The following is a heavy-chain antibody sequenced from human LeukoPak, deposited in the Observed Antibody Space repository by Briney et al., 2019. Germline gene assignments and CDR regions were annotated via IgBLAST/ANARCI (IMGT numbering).Heavy chain of an antibody. V-gene: IGHV1-18*01. D-gene: IGHD6-13*01. CDR3: ARDLSSSWSKAYYYYYYMDV. Sequence: ASVKVSCKASGYTFTSYGISWVRQAPGQGLEWMGWISAYNGNTNYAQKLQGRVTMTTDTSTSTAYMELRSLRSDDTAVYYCARDLSSSWSKAYYYYYYMDVWGKGTTVTVSS. CDR2: ISAYNGNT. J-gene: IGHJ6*03. CDR1: GYTFTSYG.